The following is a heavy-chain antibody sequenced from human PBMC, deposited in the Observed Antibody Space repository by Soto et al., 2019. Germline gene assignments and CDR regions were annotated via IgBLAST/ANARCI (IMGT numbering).Heavy chain of an antibody. CDR1: GYTFTGYA. J-gene: IGHJ6*02. CDR3: AKARYSNYGVVLDV. V-gene: IGHV1-3*01. Sequence: ASVKLSCKASGYTFTGYAMHWVRQTPGQRLEWMGWINAGNGNTKYSQKFQGRVTITKDTSASTAYMELSSLRSEDTAVYYCAKARYSNYGVVLDVWGQGTTVTVSS. D-gene: IGHD4-4*01. CDR2: INAGNGNT.